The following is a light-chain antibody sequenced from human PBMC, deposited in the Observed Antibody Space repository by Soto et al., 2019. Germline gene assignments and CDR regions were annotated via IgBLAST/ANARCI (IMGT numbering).Light chain of an antibody. CDR3: QQLNRYPLT. V-gene: IGKV1-9*01. Sequence: DIQLTQSPSFLSASVGDRVTITCRASQGISSYLAWYQQKPGKAPKLLIYAASTLQSGVPSRFSGSGSGTEFTLTIRSLQPEDFATYYCQQLNRYPLTFGQGTKVEIK. J-gene: IGKJ1*01. CDR1: QGISSY. CDR2: AAS.